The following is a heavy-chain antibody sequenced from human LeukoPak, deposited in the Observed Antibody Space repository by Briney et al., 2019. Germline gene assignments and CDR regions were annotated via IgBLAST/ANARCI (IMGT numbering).Heavy chain of an antibody. D-gene: IGHD5-24*01. V-gene: IGHV4-59*01. Sequence: SETLSLTCTVSGDSITSYYWSWIRQPPGKGLEWIGYIYYTGSTNHNPSLKSRITISVDTSKNQFSLKLSSVTAADTAVYYCARPTSGNKGGYNWRFDYWGQGTLVTVSS. J-gene: IGHJ4*02. CDR1: GDSITSYY. CDR2: IYYTGST. CDR3: ARPTSGNKGGYNWRFDY.